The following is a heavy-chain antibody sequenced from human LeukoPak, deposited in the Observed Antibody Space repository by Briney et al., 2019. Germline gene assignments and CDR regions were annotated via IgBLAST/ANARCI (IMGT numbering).Heavy chain of an antibody. CDR2: IYYSGST. J-gene: IGHJ5*02. D-gene: IGHD3-16*01. V-gene: IGHV4-59*01. CDR1: GGSISSYY. CDR3: ARDREVCGDSLWFDP. Sequence: SETLSLTCTVSGGSISSYYWSWIRQPPGKGLEWIEYIYYSGSTNYNPSLKSRVTISVDTSKNQFSLKLSSVTAADTAVYYCARDREVCGDSLWFDPWGQGTLVTVSS.